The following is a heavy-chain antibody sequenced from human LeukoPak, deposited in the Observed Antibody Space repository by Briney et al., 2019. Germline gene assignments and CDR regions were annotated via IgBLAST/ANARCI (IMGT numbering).Heavy chain of an antibody. CDR2: ISYDGSNK. CDR3: AKDRWSYDILTGVDY. V-gene: IGHV3-30*18. CDR1: GFTFSSYG. D-gene: IGHD3-9*01. Sequence: GGSLRLSCAASGFTFSSYGMHWARQAPGKGLEWVAVISYDGSNKYYADSVKGRFTISRDNSKNTLYLQMNSLRAEDTAVYYCAKDRWSYDILTGVDYWGQGTLVTVSS. J-gene: IGHJ4*02.